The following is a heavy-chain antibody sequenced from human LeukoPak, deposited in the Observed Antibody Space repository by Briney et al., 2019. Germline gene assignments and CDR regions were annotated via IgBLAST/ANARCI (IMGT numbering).Heavy chain of an antibody. CDR2: IYYSRST. CDR1: GGSISSYY. V-gene: IGHV4-59*08. J-gene: IGHJ3*02. Sequence: SETLSLTCTVSGGSISSYYWSWIRQPPGKGLEWIGYIYYSRSTNYNPSLKSRVTISVDTSKNQFSLKLSSVTAADTAVYYCARRDYYSDAFDIWGQGTMVTVSS. D-gene: IGHD3-22*01. CDR3: ARRDYYSDAFDI.